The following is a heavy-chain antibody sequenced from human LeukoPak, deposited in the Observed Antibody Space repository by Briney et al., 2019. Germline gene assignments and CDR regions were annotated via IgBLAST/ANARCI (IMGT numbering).Heavy chain of an antibody. Sequence: GGSLRLSCAASGFTFSDYYMSWIHQAPGKGLEWVSYISSSGSTIYYADSVKGRFTISRDNAKNSLYLQMNSLRAEDTAVYYCARVSCSSTSCYLFYYGMDVWGQGTTVTVSS. J-gene: IGHJ6*02. CDR1: GFTFSDYY. CDR3: ARVSCSSTSCYLFYYGMDV. D-gene: IGHD2-2*01. CDR2: ISSSGSTI. V-gene: IGHV3-11*01.